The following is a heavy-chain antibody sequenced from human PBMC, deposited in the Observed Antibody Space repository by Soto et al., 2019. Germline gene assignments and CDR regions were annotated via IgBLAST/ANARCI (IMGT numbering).Heavy chain of an antibody. Sequence: RASVKVSCKASGGTFSSYAISWVRQAPGQGLEWMGGIIPIFGTANYAQKFQGRVTITADESTSTAYMELSSLRSEDTAVYYCAVGDPPYNWFDPWGQGTLVTVS. CDR1: GGTFSSYA. V-gene: IGHV1-69*13. CDR2: IIPIFGTA. D-gene: IGHD3-16*01. CDR3: AVGDPPYNWFDP. J-gene: IGHJ5*02.